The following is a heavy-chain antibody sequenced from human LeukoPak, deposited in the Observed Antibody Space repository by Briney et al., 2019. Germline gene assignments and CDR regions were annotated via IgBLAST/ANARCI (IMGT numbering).Heavy chain of an antibody. D-gene: IGHD3-22*01. CDR3: ARDRPDYYDSSGYYRHDAFDI. CDR2: INPIFGTE. V-gene: IGHV1-69*05. J-gene: IGHJ3*02. CDR1: GGTFSSYA. Sequence: SVKLSCKVSGGTFSSYAISWVRQAPGQGLEWMGGINPIFGTENYAQKFQGRVTITTDEATSTAYMELSSLRSEDTAVYYCARDRPDYYDSSGYYRHDAFDIWGQGTLVTVSS.